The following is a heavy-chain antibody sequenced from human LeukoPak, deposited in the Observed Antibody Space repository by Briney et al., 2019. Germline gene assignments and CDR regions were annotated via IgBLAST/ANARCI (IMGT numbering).Heavy chain of an antibody. V-gene: IGHV3-48*03. CDR1: GFNFTSYE. J-gene: IGHJ6*02. D-gene: IGHD3-16*01. Sequence: QPGGSLRLSCAASGFNFTSYEVNWVRQAPGKGLEWVSHISSSGRMIYYADFVRGRFTISRDNAKNSLYLQMNSLTAEDTAIYYCARDGTHNRNFGGSYGYYHYGMDVWGQGTTVTVS. CDR2: ISSSGRMI. CDR3: ARDGTHNRNFGGSYGYYHYGMDV.